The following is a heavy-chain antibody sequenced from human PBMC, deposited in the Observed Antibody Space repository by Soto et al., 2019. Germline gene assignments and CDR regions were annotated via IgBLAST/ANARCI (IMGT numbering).Heavy chain of an antibody. CDR1: GYSFISYW. D-gene: IGHD2-15*01. V-gene: IGHV5-51*04. J-gene: IGHJ3*02. CDR2: FYPGDSTS. Sequence: GESLKISCKTSGYSFISYWVAWVRQLPGKGLEWMGTFYPGDSTSTYSPSFQGQVTISVDKPISTAYLQLSSLKASDTAMYYCARIIGYCRNNDCSWTFDIWGQGTMVTVSS. CDR3: ARIIGYCRNNDCSWTFDI.